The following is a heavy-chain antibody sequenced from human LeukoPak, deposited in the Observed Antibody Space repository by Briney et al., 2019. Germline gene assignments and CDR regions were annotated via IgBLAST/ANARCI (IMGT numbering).Heavy chain of an antibody. V-gene: IGHV1-46*01. CDR2: INPSGGST. J-gene: IGHJ5*02. CDR3: ARDGSGSTSCYSCSWFDP. Sequence: GASVKVSCKASGYTFTSYYMHWVRQAPGQGLEWMGIINPSGGSTSYAQKFRGRVTMTRDTSTSTVYMELSSLRSEDTAVYYCARDGSGSTSCYSCSWFDPWGQGTLVTVSS. CDR1: GYTFTSYY. D-gene: IGHD2-2*02.